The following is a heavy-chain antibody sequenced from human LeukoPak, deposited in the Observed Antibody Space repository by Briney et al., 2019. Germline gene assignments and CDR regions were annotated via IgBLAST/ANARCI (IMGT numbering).Heavy chain of an antibody. D-gene: IGHD2-15*01. CDR1: GESITSGGYY. CDR3: ARHVGYCSGGSCYHFDY. Sequence: SETLSLTCTVSGESITSGGYYWSWIRQHPGKGLEWIGNIYYSGSTFYNPSLKSRVTISVDTSKNQFSLKLSSVTAADTAVYYCARHVGYCSGGSCYHFDYWGQGTLVTVSS. V-gene: IGHV4-31*03. CDR2: IYYSGST. J-gene: IGHJ4*02.